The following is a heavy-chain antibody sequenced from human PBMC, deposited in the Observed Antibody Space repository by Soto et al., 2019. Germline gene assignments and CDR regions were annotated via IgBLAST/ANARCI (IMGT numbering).Heavy chain of an antibody. D-gene: IGHD3-10*01. V-gene: IGHV3-30*18. CDR3: AKSALWFGEFHYYGMDV. J-gene: IGHJ6*02. CDR2: ISYDGSNK. CDR1: GFTFSSYG. Sequence: GGSLRLSCAASGFTFSSYGMHWVRQAPGKGLEWVAVISYDGSNKYYADSVKGRFTISRDNSKNTLYLQMNSLRAEDTAVYYCAKSALWFGEFHYYGMDVWGQGTTVTVSS.